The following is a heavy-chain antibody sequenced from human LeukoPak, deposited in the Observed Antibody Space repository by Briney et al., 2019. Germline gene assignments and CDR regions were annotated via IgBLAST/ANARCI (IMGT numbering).Heavy chain of an antibody. V-gene: IGHV1-46*01. J-gene: IGHJ4*02. CDR1: GYTFTSYY. D-gene: IGHD5-18*01. Sequence: GASVTVSCTASGYTFTSYYMHWVRQAPGQGLEWMGIINPSGGSTSYAQKFQGRVTMTRDTSTSTVYMELSSLRSEDTAVYYCARVDTAMVIDYWGQGTLVTVSS. CDR3: ARVDTAMVIDY. CDR2: INPSGGST.